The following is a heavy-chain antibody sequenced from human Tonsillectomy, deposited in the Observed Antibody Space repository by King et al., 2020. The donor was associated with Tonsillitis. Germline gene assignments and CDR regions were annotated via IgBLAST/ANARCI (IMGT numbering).Heavy chain of an antibody. Sequence: VQLQESGPGLLKPSETLSLTCTVSGGSISSYYWSWIRQPPGKGLEWIGYIYYSGSTNYNPSLKSRVTLSLDTSKNQFSLKLSSVTAADTAVYYCARIHNSVTNAFDIWGQGTMVTVSS. J-gene: IGHJ3*02. CDR1: GGSISSYY. CDR3: ARIHNSVTNAFDI. D-gene: IGHD4-17*01. CDR2: IYYSGST. V-gene: IGHV4-59*01.